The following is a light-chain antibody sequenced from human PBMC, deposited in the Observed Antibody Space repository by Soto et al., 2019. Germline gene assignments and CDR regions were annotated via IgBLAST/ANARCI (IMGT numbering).Light chain of an antibody. Sequence: EIVMTQSPATLSVSPGERATLSCRASQSVSSNLAWYQQKPGQAPRLLIYGASPRATGIPARFSGSGSGTEFTLTISSLQSEDFAVYYCQQYNNWPHTFGQGTKVEIK. V-gene: IGKV3-15*01. CDR2: GAS. CDR1: QSVSSN. J-gene: IGKJ1*01. CDR3: QQYNNWPHT.